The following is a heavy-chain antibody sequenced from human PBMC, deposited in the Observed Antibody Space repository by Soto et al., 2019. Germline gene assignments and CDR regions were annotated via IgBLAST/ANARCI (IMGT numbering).Heavy chain of an antibody. Sequence: QVELVESGGGLAKPVGSLRLSCAASGFTLSDYDMSWIRQAPGKGLEWVSYTSSSGSTIYYADSVKGRFTMSRDNAKNSMYLHMYSLRVEDTAVYYCARDPKGIAVDHYYYYGMDVWGQGTTVTVSS. V-gene: IGHV3-11*01. D-gene: IGHD6-19*01. CDR2: TSSSGSTI. J-gene: IGHJ6*02. CDR1: GFTLSDYD. CDR3: ARDPKGIAVDHYYYYGMDV.